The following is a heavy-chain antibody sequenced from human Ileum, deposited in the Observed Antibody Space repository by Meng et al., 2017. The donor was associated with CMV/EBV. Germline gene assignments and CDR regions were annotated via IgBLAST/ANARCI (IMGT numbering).Heavy chain of an antibody. CDR2: IYSSGST. Sequence: CAFSCDSIHSKTYDWGWIRQPPGEGLEWIASIYSSGSTYYNPSLKSRVTISLDTSKKQLSLKLSSVTAADTAVYYCAKTLPADYFDFWGQGSLVTVSS. D-gene: IGHD2-2*01. CDR3: AKTLPADYFDF. J-gene: IGHJ4*02. CDR1: CDSIHSKTYD. V-gene: IGHV4-39*07.